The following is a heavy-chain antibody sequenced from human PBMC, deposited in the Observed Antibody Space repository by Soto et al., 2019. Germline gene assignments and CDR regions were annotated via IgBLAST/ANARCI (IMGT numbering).Heavy chain of an antibody. CDR3: AGVPITMVRGLNDY. D-gene: IGHD3-10*01. CDR1: GYTFTSYG. CDR2: ISAYNGNT. V-gene: IGHV1-18*04. Sequence: GASVKVSCKASGYTFTSYGISWVRQAPGQGLEWMGWISAYNGNTNYAQKLQGRVTMTTDTSTSTAYMELRSLRSDDTAVYYCAGVPITMVRGLNDYWGQGTLVSVSS. J-gene: IGHJ4*02.